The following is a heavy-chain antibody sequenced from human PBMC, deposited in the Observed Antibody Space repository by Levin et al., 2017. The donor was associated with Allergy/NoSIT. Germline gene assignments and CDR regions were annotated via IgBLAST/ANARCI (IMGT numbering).Heavy chain of an antibody. D-gene: IGHD2-21*02. CDR1: GFTFSSYG. Sequence: TGGSLRLSCAASGFTFSSYGMHWVRQAPGKGLEWVAVISYDGSNKYYADSVKGRFTISRDNSKNTLYLQMNSLRAEDTAVYYCAKGEAYCGGDCDFDYWGQGTLVTVSS. CDR2: ISYDGSNK. CDR3: AKGEAYCGGDCDFDY. V-gene: IGHV3-30*18. J-gene: IGHJ4*02.